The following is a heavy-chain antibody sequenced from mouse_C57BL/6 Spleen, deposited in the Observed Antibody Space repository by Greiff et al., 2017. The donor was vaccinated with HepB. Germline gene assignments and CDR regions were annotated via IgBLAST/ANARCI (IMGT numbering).Heavy chain of an antibody. D-gene: IGHD2-4*01. Sequence: EVQLQQSGPELVKPGASVKISCKASGYSFTGYYMNWVKQSPEKSLEWIGEINPSTGGTTYNQKFKAKATLTVDKSSSTAYMQLKSLTSEDSAVYYCASKKIYYDYDWFAYWGQGTLVTVSA. CDR1: GYSFTGYY. J-gene: IGHJ3*01. CDR3: ASKKIYYDYDWFAY. CDR2: INPSTGGT. V-gene: IGHV1-42*01.